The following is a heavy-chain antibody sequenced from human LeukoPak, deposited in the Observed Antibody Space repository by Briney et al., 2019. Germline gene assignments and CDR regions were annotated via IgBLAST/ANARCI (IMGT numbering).Heavy chain of an antibody. D-gene: IGHD4-17*01. J-gene: IGHJ1*01. CDR3: ASGYGDYGYFQH. CDR2: ISSSSCII. CDR1: GFTLSSYA. Sequence: GGSLRLSCAASGFTLSSYAMNWVRQAPGKGPEWVSYISSSSCIISYADSVKGRFTIPRDNAKNSVYLQMNSLRAEDTALYFCASGYGDYGYFQHWGQGTVVTVSS. V-gene: IGHV3-48*01.